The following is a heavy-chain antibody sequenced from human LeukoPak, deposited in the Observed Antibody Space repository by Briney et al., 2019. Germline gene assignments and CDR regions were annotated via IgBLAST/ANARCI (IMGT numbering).Heavy chain of an antibody. Sequence: GGSLRLSCAASAFTFISYNMNWIRQAPGKGLEWVSTISSSRSYIYYADSVKGRFTISRDNAKNTLYLQMNSLRAEDTAVYYCAREIPYYPDYWGQGTLVTVSS. CDR2: ISSSRSYI. J-gene: IGHJ4*02. D-gene: IGHD3-10*01. CDR1: AFTFISYN. V-gene: IGHV3-21*01. CDR3: AREIPYYPDY.